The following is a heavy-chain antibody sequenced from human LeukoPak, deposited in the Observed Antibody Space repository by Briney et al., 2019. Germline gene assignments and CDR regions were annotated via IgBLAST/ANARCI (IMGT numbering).Heavy chain of an antibody. CDR3: ARGGDAFDI. J-gene: IGHJ3*02. CDR2: ISYDGSNE. CDR1: GFTFSSYA. V-gene: IGHV3-30-3*01. Sequence: PGGSLRLSCAASGFTFSSYAMHWVRQAPGKGLEWVAVISYDGSNENYADSVKGRFTISRDNSKNTLYLQMNSLRAEDTAVYYCARGGDAFDIWGQGTMVTVSS.